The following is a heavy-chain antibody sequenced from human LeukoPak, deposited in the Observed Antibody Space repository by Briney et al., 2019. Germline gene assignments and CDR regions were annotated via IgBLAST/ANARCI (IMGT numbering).Heavy chain of an antibody. V-gene: IGHV3-21*04. CDR3: AKDRPQYCSSVSCYVFDY. Sequence: GGSLRLSCAASGFTFSSYSMNWVRQAPGKGLEWVSSISSSSSYIYYADSVKGRFTISRDNSGTTLFLQMNSLRAEDTALYYCAKDRPQYCSSVSCYVFDYWGQGTLVTVSS. D-gene: IGHD2-2*01. CDR2: ISSSSSYI. CDR1: GFTFSSYS. J-gene: IGHJ4*02.